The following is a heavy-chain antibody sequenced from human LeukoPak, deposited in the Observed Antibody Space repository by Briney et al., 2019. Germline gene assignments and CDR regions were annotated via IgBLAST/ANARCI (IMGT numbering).Heavy chain of an antibody. CDR3: ARDSANYYDSNGPTP. CDR2: INPSGGST. D-gene: IGHD3-22*01. CDR1: GYTFTIYY. V-gene: IGHV1-46*01. J-gene: IGHJ5*02. Sequence: GASVRVSCKASGYTFTIYYMHWVRQAPGQGLEWMGIINPSGGSTSYTQKLQGRVTMTTDTSTSTAYMELRSLRSDDTAVYYCARDSANYYDSNGPTPWGQGTLVTVSS.